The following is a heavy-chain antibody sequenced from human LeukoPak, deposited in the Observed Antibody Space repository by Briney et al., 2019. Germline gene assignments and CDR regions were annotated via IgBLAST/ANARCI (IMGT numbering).Heavy chain of an antibody. V-gene: IGHV3-48*03. Sequence: PGGSLRLSCAASGFTFSSYEMNWVRQAPGKGLEWVSYISSSGSTIYYADSVKGRFTISRDNAKNSLYLQMNSLRAEDTALYYCVRGVLITDAFDIWGQGTMVTVSS. D-gene: IGHD3-10*01. CDR3: VRGVLITDAFDI. CDR1: GFTFSSYE. J-gene: IGHJ3*02. CDR2: ISSSGSTI.